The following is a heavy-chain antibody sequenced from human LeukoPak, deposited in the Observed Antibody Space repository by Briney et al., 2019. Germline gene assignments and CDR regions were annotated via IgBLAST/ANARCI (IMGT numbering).Heavy chain of an antibody. CDR1: GYTLTELS. V-gene: IGHV1-24*01. D-gene: IGHD3-10*01. CDR2: FDPEDGEI. J-gene: IGHJ4*02. Sequence: ASVKVSCKVSGYTLTELSMHWVRQAPGKGLEWMGGFDPEDGEIVYAQKFQGRVTMTEDRSTDTAYMELSSLRSEDTAVYYCATDDYGSGVGGYWGQGTQVTVSS. CDR3: ATDDYGSGVGGY.